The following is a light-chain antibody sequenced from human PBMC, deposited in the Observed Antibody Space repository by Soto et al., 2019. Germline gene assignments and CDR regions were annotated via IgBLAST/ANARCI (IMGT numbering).Light chain of an antibody. J-gene: IGKJ1*01. Sequence: AIQMTQSPSSLSASVGDRVTITCRASQGIRNDLGWYQQKPGKAPNLLIYDASTLQSGVPSRFSGSGSGTDFTLTITSLQPEDFATYYCLQNYNYPWTFGQGTRVEI. CDR3: LQNYNYPWT. CDR1: QGIRND. CDR2: DAS. V-gene: IGKV1-6*01.